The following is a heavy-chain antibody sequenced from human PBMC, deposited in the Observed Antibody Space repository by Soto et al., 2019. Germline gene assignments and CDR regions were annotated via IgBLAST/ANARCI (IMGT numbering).Heavy chain of an antibody. V-gene: IGHV1-3*01. CDR1: GYTFTSYA. CDR3: ARDAWLRFFFDY. D-gene: IGHD5-12*01. Sequence: ASVKVSCKASGYTFTSYAMHWVRQAPGQRLEWMGWINAGNGNTKYSQKFQGRVTITRDTSASTAYMELSSLRSEDTAVYYCARDAWLRFFFDYWGQGTLVTVSS. J-gene: IGHJ4*02. CDR2: INAGNGNT.